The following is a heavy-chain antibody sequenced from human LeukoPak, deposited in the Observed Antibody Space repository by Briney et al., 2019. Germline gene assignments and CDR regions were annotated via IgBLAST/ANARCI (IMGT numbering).Heavy chain of an antibody. CDR3: ARSSGWWSLDY. CDR1: GFTLSPAP. D-gene: IGHD6-19*01. V-gene: IGHV3-23*01. J-gene: IGHJ4*02. Sequence: GGSLRLSFAASGFTLSPAPLHWFRKAPGRGLEWVSAFDTGFGTYYPDSLKGRFTISRDNSKNTLFLQMNSLRADDTAVYYCARSSGWWSLDYWGQGTLVTVSS. CDR2: FDTGFGT.